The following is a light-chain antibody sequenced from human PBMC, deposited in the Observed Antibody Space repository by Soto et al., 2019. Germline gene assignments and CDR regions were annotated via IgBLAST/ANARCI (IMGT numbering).Light chain of an antibody. CDR3: AAWDDSLGGL. CDR1: SSNIGNNY. Sequence: QSVLIQPPSTSATPGQRVTISCSGSSSNIGNNYVYWYQQFPGTAPKLLISRDNQRPSGVPDRFSGSKSGTSASLAISGLRSEDEADYYCAAWDDSLGGLFGGGTKLPVL. J-gene: IGLJ2*01. CDR2: RDN. V-gene: IGLV1-47*01.